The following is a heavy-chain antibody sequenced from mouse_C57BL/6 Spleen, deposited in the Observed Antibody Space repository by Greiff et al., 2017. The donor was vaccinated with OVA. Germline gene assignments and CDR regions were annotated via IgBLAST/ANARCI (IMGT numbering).Heavy chain of an antibody. CDR3: VPWDYDYDGGLGFAY. Sequence: VQLQQPGAELVKPGASVKLSCKASGYTFTSYWMHWVKQRPGQGLEWIGMIHPNSGSTNYNEKFKSKATLTVDKSSSTAYMQLSSLTSEDSAVYYGVPWDYDYDGGLGFAYWGQGTLVTVSA. D-gene: IGHD2-4*01. CDR1: GYTFTSYW. CDR2: IHPNSGST. J-gene: IGHJ3*01. V-gene: IGHV1-64*01.